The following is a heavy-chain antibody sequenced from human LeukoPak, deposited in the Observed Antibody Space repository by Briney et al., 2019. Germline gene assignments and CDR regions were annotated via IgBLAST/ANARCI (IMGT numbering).Heavy chain of an antibody. Sequence: PAGGSLRLSCAASGFTFSSYAMSWVRQAPGKGLEWVSAISGSGGGTYYADSVKGRFTISRDNSKNTLYLQMNSLRAEDTAVCYCAKNAYIAAAYGWFDPWGQGTLVTVSS. D-gene: IGHD6-13*01. V-gene: IGHV3-23*01. CDR1: GFTFSSYA. J-gene: IGHJ5*02. CDR2: ISGSGGGT. CDR3: AKNAYIAAAYGWFDP.